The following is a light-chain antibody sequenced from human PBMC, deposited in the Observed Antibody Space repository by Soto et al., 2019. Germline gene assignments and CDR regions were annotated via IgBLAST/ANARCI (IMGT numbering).Light chain of an antibody. Sequence: QPVLTQSPSASASLGASVKLTCTLSSGHSSYVIAWHQQQPEKGPRYLMKLNSDGSHTKGDGIPDRFSGSSSGAERYLTISSLQSEDEADYYCQTWGTGILVFGGGTKVTVL. CDR2: LNSDGSH. J-gene: IGLJ2*01. V-gene: IGLV4-69*01. CDR1: SGHSSYV. CDR3: QTWGTGILV.